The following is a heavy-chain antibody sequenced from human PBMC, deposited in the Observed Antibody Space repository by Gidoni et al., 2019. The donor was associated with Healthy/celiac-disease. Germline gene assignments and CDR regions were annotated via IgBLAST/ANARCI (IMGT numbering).Heavy chain of an antibody. D-gene: IGHD2-2*01. CDR2: INHSGST. J-gene: IGHJ5*02. CDR1: GGSFSGYY. Sequence: QVQLQQWCAGLLKPSETLSLTCAVYGGSFSGYYCSWIRQHPGKGLEWIGEINHSGSTNYNPSLKSRVTISVDTSKNQFYLKLSSVTAADTAVYYCARVGSGCSSTSCYRGVGKKWFDPWGQGTLVTVSS. CDR3: ARVGSGCSSTSCYRGVGKKWFDP. V-gene: IGHV4-34*01.